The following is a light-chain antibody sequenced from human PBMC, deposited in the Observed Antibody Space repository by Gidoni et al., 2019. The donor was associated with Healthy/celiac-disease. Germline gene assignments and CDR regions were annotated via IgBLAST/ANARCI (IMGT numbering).Light chain of an antibody. Sequence: EIVLTQSPGTLSLSPGERATLSCRASQSVSSSYLAWYQQKPGQAPRLLIYGASGRATGIPDRFSGSGSWTDFTLTISRLEPEDFAVYYCQQYGSSLTWTFGQGTKVEIK. CDR2: GAS. V-gene: IGKV3-20*01. CDR1: QSVSSSY. J-gene: IGKJ1*01. CDR3: QQYGSSLTWT.